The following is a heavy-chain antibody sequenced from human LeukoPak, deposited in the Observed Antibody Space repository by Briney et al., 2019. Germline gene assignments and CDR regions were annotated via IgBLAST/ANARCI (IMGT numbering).Heavy chain of an antibody. J-gene: IGHJ6*02. CDR3: ARGLVGATDYYYYGMDV. CDR1: GYSISSGYY. D-gene: IGHD1-26*01. CDR2: IYYSGST. V-gene: IGHV4-38-2*02. Sequence: SETLSLTCTVSGYSISSGYYWGWIRQPPGKGLEWIGSIYYSGSTYYNPSLKSRVTISVDTSKNQFSLKLSSVTAADTAVYYWARGLVGATDYYYYGMDVWGQGTTVTVSS.